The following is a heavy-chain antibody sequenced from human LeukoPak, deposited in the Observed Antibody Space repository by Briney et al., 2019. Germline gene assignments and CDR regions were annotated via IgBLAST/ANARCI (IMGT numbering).Heavy chain of an antibody. D-gene: IGHD6-19*01. Sequence: SETLSLTCTVSGGSINNYHWSWIRQPAGKGLEWIGQIHTSGSTNYNPPLKSRVTMSIDTPENQVSLTIRSVTAADTAIYYCARRDISTGWSFDYWGQGTLVTVSS. CDR3: ARRDISTGWSFDY. CDR2: IHTSGST. CDR1: GGSINNYH. J-gene: IGHJ4*02. V-gene: IGHV4-4*07.